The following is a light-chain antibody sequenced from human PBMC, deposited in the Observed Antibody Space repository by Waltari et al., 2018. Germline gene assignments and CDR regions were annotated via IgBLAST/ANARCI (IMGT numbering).Light chain of an antibody. CDR1: QSVSDW. CDR2: RAS. V-gene: IGKV1-5*03. CDR3: QQFNSYST. J-gene: IGKJ3*01. Sequence: DFQMTLSPSILSASVGDRVTVTCRASQSVSDWLALHQPKPGKAPELPIYRASILESWVPSRFSGSGSGTEFTLTISSRQPDDFAIYYCQQFNSYSTFGPGTKVEIK.